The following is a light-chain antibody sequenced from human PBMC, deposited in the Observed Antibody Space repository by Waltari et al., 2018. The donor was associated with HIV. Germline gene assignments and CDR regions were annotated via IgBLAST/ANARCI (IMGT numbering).Light chain of an antibody. CDR2: DND. J-gene: IGLJ3*02. V-gene: IGLV1-51*01. CDR1: PSTIGNNY. Sequence: QSVLTQPPSVSAAPGQRVTISCSGSPSTIGNNYVSCYLPLPGTAPKLLIYDNDKRPSGIPDRFSGSKSGTSATLGITGLQTGDEADYYCGTWDSSLSVWVFGGGTKLTVL. CDR3: GTWDSSLSVWV.